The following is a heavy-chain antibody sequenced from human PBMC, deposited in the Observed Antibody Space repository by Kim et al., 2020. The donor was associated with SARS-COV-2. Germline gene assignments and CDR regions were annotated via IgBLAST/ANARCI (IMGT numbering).Heavy chain of an antibody. CDR2: IIPIFGTA. J-gene: IGHJ4*02. Sequence: SVKVSCKASGGTFSSYAISWVRQAPGQGLEWMGGIIPIFGTANYAQKFQGRVTITADESTSTAYMELSSLRSEDTAVYYCARESGVVVPAATLYYFDYWGQGTLVTVSS. CDR1: GGTFSSYA. CDR3: ARESGVVVPAATLYYFDY. V-gene: IGHV1-69*13. D-gene: IGHD2-2*01.